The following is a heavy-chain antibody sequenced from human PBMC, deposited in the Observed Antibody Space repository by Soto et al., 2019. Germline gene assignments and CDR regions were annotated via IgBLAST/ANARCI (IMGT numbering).Heavy chain of an antibody. Sequence: NPSETLSLTCAVYGGSFSGYYWSWIRQPPGKGLEWIGEINYSGSTNYNPSLKSRVTISVDTSKNQFSLKLSSVTAADTAVYYCARGIVGATRPEYYFDYWGQGTLVTVSS. CDR1: GGSFSGYY. V-gene: IGHV4-34*01. D-gene: IGHD1-26*01. CDR2: INYSGST. CDR3: ARGIVGATRPEYYFDY. J-gene: IGHJ4*02.